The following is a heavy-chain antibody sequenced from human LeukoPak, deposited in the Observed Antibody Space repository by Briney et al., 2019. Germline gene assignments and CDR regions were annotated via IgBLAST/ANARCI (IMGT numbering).Heavy chain of an antibody. J-gene: IGHJ4*02. V-gene: IGHV1-2*02. D-gene: IGHD6-13*01. CDR3: ARDYEAAAVLDS. Sequence: ASVKVSCKASGYTFTGYYMHWVRQAPGQGLEWMGWIKSDSGGTNYAQTFQGRVTMTRDTAISTAYMELTRLRSDDTAVYYCARDYEAAAVLDSWGQGTLVTVS. CDR1: GYTFTGYY. CDR2: IKSDSGGT.